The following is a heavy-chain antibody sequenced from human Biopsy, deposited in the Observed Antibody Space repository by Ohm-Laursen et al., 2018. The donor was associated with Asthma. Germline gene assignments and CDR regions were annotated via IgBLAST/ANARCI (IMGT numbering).Heavy chain of an antibody. D-gene: IGHD6-19*01. CDR2: IYSGGTS. Sequence: SLGLSCSASGFTVSRDHMFWVRQAPGKGPEWVSVIYSGGTSHTADSVRGRFTISRDFSKNTLHLQMHSLRVKDTAVYYCARGDSSGWSHYYFDYWGQGTLVTVSS. CDR3: ARGDSSGWSHYYFDY. J-gene: IGHJ4*02. V-gene: IGHV3-53*01. CDR1: GFTVSRDH.